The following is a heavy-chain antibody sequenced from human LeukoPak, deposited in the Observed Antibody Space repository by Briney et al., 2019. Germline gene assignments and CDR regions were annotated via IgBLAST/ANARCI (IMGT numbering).Heavy chain of an antibody. V-gene: IGHV3-30*02. Sequence: GGSLRLSCAASGFTLSGYNMQWFRQAPGKRLEWVAFIRNDGSHEYYANSVKGRFTISRDNSENTLYLQMNSLRAEDTAVYFCAKVVFVLTNLYYFDCWGQGTLITVSS. CDR3: AKVVFVLTNLYYFDC. CDR2: IRNDGSHE. D-gene: IGHD3-10*01. J-gene: IGHJ4*02. CDR1: GFTLSGYN.